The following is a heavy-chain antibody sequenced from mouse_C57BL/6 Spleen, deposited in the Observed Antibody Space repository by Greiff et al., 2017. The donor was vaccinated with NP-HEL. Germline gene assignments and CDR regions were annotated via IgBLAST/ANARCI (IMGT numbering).Heavy chain of an antibody. Sequence: EVQLQESGPGMVKPSQSLSLTCTVPCYSIPSCYDWHWIRHFPGNKMEWLGYLSYSGSTNYNPALKSRISITQDTSKNHFFLKLNSVTPEDTATYYCARVGLTGTFDYWGQGTTLTVSS. CDR2: LSYSGST. CDR3: ARVGLTGTFDY. J-gene: IGHJ2*01. D-gene: IGHD4-1*01. CDR1: CYSIPSCYD. V-gene: IGHV3-1*01.